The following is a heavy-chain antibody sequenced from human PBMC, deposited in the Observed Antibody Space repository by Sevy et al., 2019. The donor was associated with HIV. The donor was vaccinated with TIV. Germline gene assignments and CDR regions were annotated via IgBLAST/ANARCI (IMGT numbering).Heavy chain of an antibody. CDR2: IKQDGSEK. V-gene: IGHV3-7*01. CDR1: GFKSSMYW. CDR3: TRDRVGGIGFDS. J-gene: IGHJ4*02. D-gene: IGHD6-19*01. Sequence: GGSLRLSCVASGFKSSMYWMSWVRQAPGKGLEWVANIKQDGSEKDYVDSVKGRFTTSRDNANKLLHLEMNSLRVEDTAVYYCTRDRVGGIGFDSWGQGTLVTVSS.